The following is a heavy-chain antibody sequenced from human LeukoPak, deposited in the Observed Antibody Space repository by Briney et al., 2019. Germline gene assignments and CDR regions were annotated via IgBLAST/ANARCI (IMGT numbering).Heavy chain of an antibody. J-gene: IGHJ4*02. CDR2: ISSSSSYT. CDR3: ARVRGYGYYYFDY. Sequence: PGGSLRLSCAASGFTFSDYYMSWIRQAPGKGLEWVSYISSSSSYTNYADSVKGRFTISRDNAKNSLYLQMNSLRAEDTAVYYCARVRGYGYYYFDYWGQETLVTVSS. V-gene: IGHV3-11*06. CDR1: GFTFSDYY. D-gene: IGHD5-18*01.